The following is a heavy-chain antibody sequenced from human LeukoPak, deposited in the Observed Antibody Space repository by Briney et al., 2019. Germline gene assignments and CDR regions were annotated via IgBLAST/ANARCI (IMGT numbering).Heavy chain of an antibody. CDR3: AKGGSTSRVTTSRVVFGFYYYLDV. V-gene: IGHV3-23*01. J-gene: IGHJ6*03. CDR1: GFTFSSHA. CDR2: LSGSGGTT. D-gene: IGHD4-17*01. Sequence: GGSLRLSCAASGFTFSSHAMSWVRQAPGKGLEWVSSLSGSGGTTYHADSVKGRFSISRDNSKDTLYLQLNSLRAEDTAVYYCAKGGSTSRVTTSRVVFGFYYYLDVWGKGTPVTVSS.